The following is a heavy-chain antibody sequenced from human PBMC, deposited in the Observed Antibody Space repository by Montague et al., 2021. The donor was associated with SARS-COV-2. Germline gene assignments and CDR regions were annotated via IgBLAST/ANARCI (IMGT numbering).Heavy chain of an antibody. Sequence: SETLSLTCTVSGGSISSSNYYWGWIRQPPGKGLEWIGSIYYSGTTYYXXXLQSRVTISVDTSKKQFSLNLSSVTAADTAVYYCARETYTSGWFQRFDYWGQGTLVTVSS. V-gene: IGHV4-39*01. J-gene: IGHJ4*02. CDR1: GGSISSSNYY. CDR2: IYYSGTT. D-gene: IGHD6-19*01. CDR3: ARETYTSGWFQRFDY.